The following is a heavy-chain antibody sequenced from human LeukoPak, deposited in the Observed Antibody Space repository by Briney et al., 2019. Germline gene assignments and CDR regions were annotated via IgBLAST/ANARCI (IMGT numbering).Heavy chain of an antibody. CDR3: WGSGWLSVY. Sequence: GGSLRLSCTASGFTFGDYLMSWFRQAPGKGLEWIGFISGGTTEYAASVKGRITISRDDSTSNAYLQMNSLATEDTAVYYCWGSGWLSVYWGQGTLVTVSS. CDR2: ISGGTT. D-gene: IGHD6-19*01. V-gene: IGHV3-49*03. CDR1: GFTFGDYL. J-gene: IGHJ4*02.